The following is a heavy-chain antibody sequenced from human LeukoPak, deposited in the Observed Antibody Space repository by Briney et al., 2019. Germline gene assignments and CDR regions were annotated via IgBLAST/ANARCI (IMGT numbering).Heavy chain of an antibody. D-gene: IGHD3-22*01. CDR2: IGSYAGDT. CDR3: VRDFWNFDDSRGYYRDFDS. CDR1: TSY. Sequence: ASVKVSCKATSYISWVRQAPGQGLEWMGWIGSYAGDTYYAQKFQGRVTVTTDTSSSTAYMGLRSLRSDDTAVYYCVRDFWNFDDSRGYYRDFDSWGQGTLVTVSS. J-gene: IGHJ5*01. V-gene: IGHV1-18*01.